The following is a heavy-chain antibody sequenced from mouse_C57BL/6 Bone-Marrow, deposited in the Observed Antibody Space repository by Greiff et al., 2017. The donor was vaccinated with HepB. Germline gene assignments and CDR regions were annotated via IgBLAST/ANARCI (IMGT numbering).Heavy chain of an antibody. Sequence: VQLQQPGAELVKPGASVKLSCKASGYTFTSYWMQWVKQRPGQGLEWIGEIDPSDSYTNYNQKFKGKATLTVDTSSSTAYMQLSSLTSEDSAVYYCARGSGPYYFDDWGQGTTLTVSS. J-gene: IGHJ2*01. CDR1: GYTFTSYW. CDR3: ARGSGPYYFDD. V-gene: IGHV1-50*01. CDR2: IDPSDSYT. D-gene: IGHD3-2*02.